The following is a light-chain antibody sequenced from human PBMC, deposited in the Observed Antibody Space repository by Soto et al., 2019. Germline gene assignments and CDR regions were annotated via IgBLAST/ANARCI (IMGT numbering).Light chain of an antibody. Sequence: QSALTQPPSVSGSPGQSVTISCTGTSSDVGSYNRVSWYQQPPGTAPKLMIYEVSTRPSGVPDRFSGSRSGNTASLTISGLQAGDEADYFCSAYTSSSTYVFGTGTKLTVL. CDR3: SAYTSSSTYV. J-gene: IGLJ1*01. CDR2: EVS. CDR1: SSDVGSYNR. V-gene: IGLV2-18*02.